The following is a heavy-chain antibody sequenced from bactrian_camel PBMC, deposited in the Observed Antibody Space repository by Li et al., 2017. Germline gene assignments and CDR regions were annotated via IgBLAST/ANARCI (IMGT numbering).Heavy chain of an antibody. V-gene: IGHV3S1*01. CDR3: AADVGIIATNLDPHDFRY. D-gene: IGHD4*01. CDR1: GYTYNTYC. J-gene: IGHJ6*01. Sequence: HVQLVESGGGSAQAGGSLRLSCAVSGYTYNTYCMGWFRRAPGKEREGVASIHTEPGTAYYADSVKGRFTISKDNTQKILYLQKNDLKPEDTGIYYCAADVGIIATNLDPHDFRYWGQGTQVTVS. CDR2: IHTEPGTA.